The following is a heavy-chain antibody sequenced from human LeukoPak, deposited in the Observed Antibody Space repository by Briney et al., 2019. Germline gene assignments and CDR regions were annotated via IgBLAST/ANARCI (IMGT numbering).Heavy chain of an antibody. CDR1: GFTFSSYA. CDR2: ISYDGSNK. D-gene: IGHD2-15*01. V-gene: IGHV3-30-3*01. Sequence: QPGRSLRLSCAASGFTFSSYAMHWVGQAPGKGLEWVAVISYDGSNKYYADSVKGRFTISRDNSKNTLYLQMNSLRAEDTAVYYCARDRIGYCSGGSCYNPNNWFDPWGQGTLVTVSS. J-gene: IGHJ5*02. CDR3: ARDRIGYCSGGSCYNPNNWFDP.